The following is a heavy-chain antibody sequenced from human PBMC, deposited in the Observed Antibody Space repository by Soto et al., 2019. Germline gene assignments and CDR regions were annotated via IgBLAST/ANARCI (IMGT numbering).Heavy chain of an antibody. CDR1: GFTFSNYA. CDR3: AKEHMVRGVRTFLHGMDV. V-gene: IGHV3-23*01. CDR2: ISGSGGST. J-gene: IGHJ6*02. Sequence: PGGSLRLSCAASGFTFSNYAMSWVRQAPGKGLEWVSGISGSGGSTYYADSVKGRFTISRDHSKNTLYLQMNSLRAEDTAVYYCAKEHMVRGVRTFLHGMDVWRRGTTVTVSS. D-gene: IGHD3-10*01.